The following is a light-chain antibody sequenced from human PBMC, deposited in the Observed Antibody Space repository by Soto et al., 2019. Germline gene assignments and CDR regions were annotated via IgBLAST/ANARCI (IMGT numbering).Light chain of an antibody. Sequence: EIVLTQSPGTLSLSPGERATLSCRASQSVSSSYLAWYQQKPGQAPRLLIYGASSRATGISDRFSGSGSGTDFTLTISRLEPEDFAVYYCQQYGSSPPITVGPGPKVDIK. J-gene: IGKJ3*01. V-gene: IGKV3-20*01. CDR1: QSVSSSY. CDR2: GAS. CDR3: QQYGSSPPIT.